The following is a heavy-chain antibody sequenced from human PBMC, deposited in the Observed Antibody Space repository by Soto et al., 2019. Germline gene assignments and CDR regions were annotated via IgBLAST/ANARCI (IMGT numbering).Heavy chain of an antibody. V-gene: IGHV1-8*01. CDR1: GYTFTSYD. J-gene: IGHJ6*03. D-gene: IGHD2-2*01. CDR2: MNPNSGNT. Sequence: QVQLVQSGAEVKKPGASVKVSCKASGYTFTSYDINWVRQATGQGLEWMGWMNPNSGNTGYAQKFQGRVTMTRNTSIITAYMELSSLRSEDTAVYYCASGASCSSTSCYHYYYYMDVWGKGTTVTVSS. CDR3: ASGASCSSTSCYHYYYYMDV.